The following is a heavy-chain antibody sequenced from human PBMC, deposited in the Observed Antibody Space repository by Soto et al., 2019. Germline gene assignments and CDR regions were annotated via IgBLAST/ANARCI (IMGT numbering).Heavy chain of an antibody. Sequence: PGGSLRLSCTASGFTFGDYAMSWVRQAPGKGLEWVGFIRSKAYGGTTEYAASVKGRFTISRDDSKSIAYLQMNSLKTEDTAVYYCTRRRDYVWGSYRPKGPYFDYWGQGTLVTVSS. J-gene: IGHJ4*02. CDR1: GFTFGDYA. D-gene: IGHD3-16*02. CDR3: TRRRDYVWGSYRPKGPYFDY. V-gene: IGHV3-49*04. CDR2: IRSKAYGGTT.